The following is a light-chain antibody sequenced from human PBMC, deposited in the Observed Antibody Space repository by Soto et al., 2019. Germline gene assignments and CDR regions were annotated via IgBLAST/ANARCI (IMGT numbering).Light chain of an antibody. CDR2: AVS. Sequence: QSALTQPASVSGSPGQSITISCTGTASDVGGYNYVSWYQQHPGKAPKLMIHAVSNRPSGISSRFSGSKSGNTASLTISGLQSEDEADYFCCSYTSRTTYVFGNGTKVTV. V-gene: IGLV2-14*01. CDR3: CSYTSRTTYV. J-gene: IGLJ1*01. CDR1: ASDVGGYNY.